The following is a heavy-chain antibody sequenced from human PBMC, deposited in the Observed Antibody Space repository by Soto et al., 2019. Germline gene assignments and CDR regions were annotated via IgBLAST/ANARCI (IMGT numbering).Heavy chain of an antibody. CDR3: AREPSGICGGDCAFFDY. J-gene: IGHJ4*02. CDR1: GYTFTGHY. Sequence: ASVKVSCKASGYTFTGHYMHWVRQAPGQGLEWMGWINPNSGGTNYAQKFQGRVTMTRDTSISTAYMELSRLRSDDTAVYYCAREPSGICGGDCAFFDYWGQGTLVTVSS. CDR2: INPNSGGT. D-gene: IGHD2-21*02. V-gene: IGHV1-2*02.